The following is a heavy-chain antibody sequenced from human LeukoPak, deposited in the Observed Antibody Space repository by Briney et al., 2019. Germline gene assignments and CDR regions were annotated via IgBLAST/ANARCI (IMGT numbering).Heavy chain of an antibody. CDR1: GGSISSGSYY. D-gene: IGHD4/OR15-4a*01. J-gene: IGHJ4*02. Sequence: SETLSLTCTVSGGSISSGSYYSSWIRQPAGKGLEWIGRIYTSGSTNYNPSLKSRVTISVDTSKNQFSLKLSSVTAADTAVYYCARVLGGTFDYWGQGTLVTVSS. CDR3: ARVLGGTFDY. CDR2: IYTSGST. V-gene: IGHV4-61*02.